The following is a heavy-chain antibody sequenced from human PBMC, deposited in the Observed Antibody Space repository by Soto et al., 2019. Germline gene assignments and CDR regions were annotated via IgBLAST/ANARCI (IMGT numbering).Heavy chain of an antibody. CDR1: GYSFTSYW. D-gene: IGHD2-15*01. J-gene: IGHJ6*02. V-gene: IGHV5-10-1*01. CDR3: AGYCSGGSCYPTPSLDYYGMDV. Sequence: GASLKISCKGSGYSFTSYWISWVRQMPGKGLEWMGRIDPSDSYTNYSPSFQGHVTISADKSISTAYLQWSSLKASDTAMYYCAGYCSGGSCYPTPSLDYYGMDVWGQGTTVTVS. CDR2: IDPSDSYT.